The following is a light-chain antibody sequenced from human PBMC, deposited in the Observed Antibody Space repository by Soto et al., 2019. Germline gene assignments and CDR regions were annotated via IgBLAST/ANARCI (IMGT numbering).Light chain of an antibody. CDR2: DVS. CDR3: SSYTSSSPLGGHVV. J-gene: IGLJ2*01. CDR1: SSDVGGYNY. Sequence: QSVLTQPASVSGSPGQSITISCTGTSSDVGGYNYVSWYQQHPGKAPKLMIYDVSNRPSGVSNRFSGSKSGNTASLTISGRPAEDEADYYCSSYTSSSPLGGHVVFGGGTKLTVL. V-gene: IGLV2-14*01.